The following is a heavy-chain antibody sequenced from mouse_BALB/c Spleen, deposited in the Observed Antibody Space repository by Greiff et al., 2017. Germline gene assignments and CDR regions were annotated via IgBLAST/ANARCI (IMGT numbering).Heavy chain of an antibody. Sequence: EVKLVESGPELVKPGASVKMSCKASGYTFTSYVMHWVKQKPGQGLEWIGYINPYNDGTKYNEKFKGKATLTSDKSSSTAYMELSSLTSEDSAVYYCASLWLRRWFAYWGQGTLVTVSA. CDR1: GYTFTSYV. V-gene: IGHV1-14*01. CDR2: INPYNDGT. J-gene: IGHJ3*01. CDR3: ASLWLRRWFAY. D-gene: IGHD2-2*01.